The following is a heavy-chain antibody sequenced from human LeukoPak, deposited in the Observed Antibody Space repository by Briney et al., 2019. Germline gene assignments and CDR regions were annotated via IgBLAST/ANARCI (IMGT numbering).Heavy chain of an antibody. J-gene: IGHJ4*02. CDR1: GYTFTRYG. CDR2: TSGNNGNV. V-gene: IGHV1-18*01. D-gene: IGHD2-15*01. Sequence: GASVKVSCKASGYTFTRYGISWVRQAPGLGLEWMGWTSGNNGNVKYAQKFQDRVTITTDTSTNIAYMEMRRLRSADTAVYYCARDCSGGSCYDGVDYWGQGTLVTVSS. CDR3: ARDCSGGSCYDGVDY.